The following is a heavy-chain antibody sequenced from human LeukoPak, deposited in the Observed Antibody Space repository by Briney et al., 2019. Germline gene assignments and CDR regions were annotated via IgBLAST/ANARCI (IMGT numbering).Heavy chain of an antibody. CDR2: INPNSGGT. V-gene: IGHV1-2*02. CDR3: ARDLLVGYSSSWYEGDY. J-gene: IGHJ4*02. CDR1: GYTFTCYY. D-gene: IGHD6-13*01. Sequence: ASVKVSCKASGYTFTCYYMHWVRQAPGQGLEWMGWINPNSGGTNYAQKFQGRVTMTRDTSISTAYMELSRLRSDDTAVYYCARDLLVGYSSSWYEGDYWGQGTLVTVSS.